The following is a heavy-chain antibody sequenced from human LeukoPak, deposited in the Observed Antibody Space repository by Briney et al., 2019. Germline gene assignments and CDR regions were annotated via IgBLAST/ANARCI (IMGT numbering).Heavy chain of an antibody. D-gene: IGHD1-26*01. CDR2: IYYSGST. V-gene: IGHV4-61*01. Sequence: SETLSLTCTVSGGSVNSGSYYWSWIRQHPGTGLEWIGYIYYSGSTNYNPSLRSRVTISVDTSKKQFSLRLTSVTAADTAVYYCARLRSGSTPPPPYYYYGLDVWGQGTTVTVSS. J-gene: IGHJ6*02. CDR3: ARLRSGSTPPPPYYYYGLDV. CDR1: GGSVNSGSYY.